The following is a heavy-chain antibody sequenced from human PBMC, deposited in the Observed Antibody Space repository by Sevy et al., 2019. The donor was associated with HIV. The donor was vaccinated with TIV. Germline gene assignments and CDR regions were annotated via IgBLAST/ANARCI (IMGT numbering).Heavy chain of an antibody. CDR2: IYYSGST. CDR1: GGSVSSGSYY. J-gene: IGHJ4*02. D-gene: IGHD6-6*01. V-gene: IGHV4-61*01. CDR3: ARERAARPAIDY. Sequence: SDTLSLTCTVSGGSVSSGSYYWSWIRQPPGKGLEWIGYIYYSGSTNYNPSLKSRVTISVDTSKNQFSLKLSSVTAADTAVYYCARERAARPAIDYWGQGTLVTVSS.